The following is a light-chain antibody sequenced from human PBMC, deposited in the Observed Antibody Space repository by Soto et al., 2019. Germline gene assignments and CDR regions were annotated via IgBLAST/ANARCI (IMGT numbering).Light chain of an antibody. V-gene: IGLV2-8*01. J-gene: IGLJ2*01. CDR3: SSYAGRNDLV. CDR2: EVS. CDR1: SSDVGAFNY. Sequence: QSALTQPPSASGSPGQSVTISCTGTSSDVGAFNYVSWYQQHPVKAPKLMIYEVSKRPSGVPDRFSGSKSGNTASLTVSGLQAEDEADYYCSSYAGRNDLVFGGGTKLTVL.